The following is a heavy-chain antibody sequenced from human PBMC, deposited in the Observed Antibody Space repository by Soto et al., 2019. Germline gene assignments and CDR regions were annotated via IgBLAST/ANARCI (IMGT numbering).Heavy chain of an antibody. J-gene: IGHJ4*02. V-gene: IGHV1-2*04. CDR3: ARSEWAYTLGNY. D-gene: IGHD1-26*01. Sequence: ASVKVSCKASGYTFTGSYMHWVRQAPGKGLEWMGWINPNSGGTNYAQKFQGWVTMTRDTSISTAYMELSRLRSDDTAVYYCARSEWAYTLGNYWGQGTLVTV. CDR2: INPNSGGT. CDR1: GYTFTGSY.